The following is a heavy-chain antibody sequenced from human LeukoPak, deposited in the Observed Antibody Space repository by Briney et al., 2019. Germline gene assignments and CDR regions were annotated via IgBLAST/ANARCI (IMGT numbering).Heavy chain of an antibody. V-gene: IGHV3-9*01. CDR1: GFTFDDYA. CDR2: ITRNSGSM. D-gene: IGHD2-2*01. J-gene: IGHJ4*02. CDR3: AKGCSSTNCPPDY. Sequence: GGSLRLSCAASGFTFDDYAMHWVRQAPGKGLEWVSGITRNSGSMAYADSVKGRFTISRDNAKNSLYLQMNSLRAEDTAFYYCAKGCSSTNCPPDYWGQGTLVTVSS.